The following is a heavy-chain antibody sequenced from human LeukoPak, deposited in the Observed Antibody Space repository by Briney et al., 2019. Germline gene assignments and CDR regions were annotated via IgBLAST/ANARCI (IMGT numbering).Heavy chain of an antibody. CDR3: ARGRSDYYYGPGSYGSY. Sequence: SETLSLTCAVYGGSFSGYYWSWIRQPPGKGLEWIGEINHSGSTNYNPSLKSRVTISVDTSKNQFSLKLSSVTAADTAVYYCARGRSDYYYGPGSYGSYWGQGTLVTVSS. V-gene: IGHV4-34*01. J-gene: IGHJ4*02. CDR2: INHSGST. CDR1: GGSFSGYY. D-gene: IGHD3-10*01.